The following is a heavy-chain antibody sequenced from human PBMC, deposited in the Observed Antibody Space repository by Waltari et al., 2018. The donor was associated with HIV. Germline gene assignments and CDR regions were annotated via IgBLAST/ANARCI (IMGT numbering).Heavy chain of an antibody. D-gene: IGHD3-10*01. CDR1: GFTFSSYA. CDR3: AKEGLRGIIIGDVGY. J-gene: IGHJ4*02. CDR2: ITGSGDKT. V-gene: IGHV3-23*01. Sequence: EVHLLESGGGLVQPGGSLSLSCAASGFTFSSYAISWVRQAPGKGLEWVSSITGSGDKTYYADSVRGRFTMSRDNSKNTLYLQMNSLRAEDTALYYCAKEGLRGIIIGDVGYWGQGTLVTVSS.